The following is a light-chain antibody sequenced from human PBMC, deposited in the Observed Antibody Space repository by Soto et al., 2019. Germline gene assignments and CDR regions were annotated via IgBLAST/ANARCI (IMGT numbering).Light chain of an antibody. V-gene: IGLV1-40*01. CDR3: QSYVTSLSGPVV. J-gene: IGLJ2*01. CDR1: DSNVGSGFD. Sequence: QSVLTQPPSVSGAPGQSVTISCTGSDSNVGSGFDVHWYQQLPGTAPKLLIYANTNRPSGVPDRFSGFKSGSSASLAITGLQAEDEADYYCQSYVTSLSGPVVFGGGTKLTVL. CDR2: ANT.